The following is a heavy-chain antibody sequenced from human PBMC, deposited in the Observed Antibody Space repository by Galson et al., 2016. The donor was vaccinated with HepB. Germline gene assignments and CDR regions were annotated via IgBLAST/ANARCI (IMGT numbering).Heavy chain of an antibody. Sequence: WVRQAPGKGLEWVAVIWSDGRNKWYVDSVKGRFTISRDNSKNTVYLQMNSLRAEDTAMYYCTRRRGSSIYAMDVWGQGTTVIVSS. CDR2: IWSDGRNK. D-gene: IGHD2-2*01. V-gene: IGHV3-33*01. J-gene: IGHJ6*02. CDR3: TRRRGSSIYAMDV.